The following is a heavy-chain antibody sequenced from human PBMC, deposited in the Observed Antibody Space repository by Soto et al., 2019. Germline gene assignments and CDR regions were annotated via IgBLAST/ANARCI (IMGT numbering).Heavy chain of an antibody. Sequence: PSETLSLTCAVYGGSFSGYYWSWIRQPPGKGLEWIGEINHSGSTNYNPSLKSRVTISVDTSKNQFSLKLSSVTAADTAVYYCASDPGYCSGGSCSQFDYWGQGTLVTVSS. CDR1: GGSFSGYY. D-gene: IGHD2-15*01. CDR2: INHSGST. V-gene: IGHV4-34*01. J-gene: IGHJ4*02. CDR3: ASDPGYCSGGSCSQFDY.